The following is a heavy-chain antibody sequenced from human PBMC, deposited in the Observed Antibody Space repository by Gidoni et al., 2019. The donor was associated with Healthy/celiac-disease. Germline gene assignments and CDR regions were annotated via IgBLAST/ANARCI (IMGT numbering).Heavy chain of an antibody. V-gene: IGHV3-53*02. CDR3: ARDLGYSYGYADY. CDR1: GFTVSSNY. CDR2: IYSGGST. D-gene: IGHD5-18*01. Sequence: EVQLVETGGGVIQPGGSLRLSCAASGFTVSSNYMSWVRQAPGKGLEWVSVIYSGGSTYYADSVKGRFTISRDNSKNTLYLQMNSLRAEDTAVYYCARDLGYSYGYADYWGQGTLVTVSS. J-gene: IGHJ4*02.